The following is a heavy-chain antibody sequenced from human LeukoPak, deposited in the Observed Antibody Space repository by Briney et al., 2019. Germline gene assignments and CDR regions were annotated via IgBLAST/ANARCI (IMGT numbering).Heavy chain of an antibody. CDR3: ARDPGSCSGGSCSFYWYFDL. D-gene: IGHD2-15*01. CDR2: ISYRGTT. V-gene: IGHV4-59*01. CDR1: GVSISSSY. J-gene: IGHJ2*01. Sequence: SETLSLTCSVSGVSISSSYWSWIRQPPGKGLEWIGYISYRGTTKYNPSLKSRVTISVDTSKNQVSLNLISVTAADTAVYYCARDPGSCSGGSCSFYWYFDLWGRGTLVTVSS.